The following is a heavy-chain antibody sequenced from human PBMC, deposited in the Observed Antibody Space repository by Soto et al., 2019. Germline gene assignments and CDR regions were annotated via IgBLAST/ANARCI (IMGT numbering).Heavy chain of an antibody. CDR2: MYNTGST. J-gene: IGHJ6*02. V-gene: IGHV4-59*01. Sequence: SETLSLPCTVSGGSISGYYWSWIRQPPGKGLEWIGYMYNTGSTVYNPSFKSRVTISVDTSKNQFSLKLNSVTAADTAVYYCARDLWGYCGTDCYPLDVWGQGTTVT. CDR1: GGSISGYY. D-gene: IGHD2-21*02. CDR3: ARDLWGYCGTDCYPLDV.